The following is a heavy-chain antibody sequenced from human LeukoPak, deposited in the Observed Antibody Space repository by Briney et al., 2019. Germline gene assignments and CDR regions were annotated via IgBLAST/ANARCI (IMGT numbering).Heavy chain of an antibody. CDR3: ARYSSSSSLDY. J-gene: IGHJ4*02. V-gene: IGHV1-69*04. CDR2: IIPILGIA. D-gene: IGHD6-6*01. Sequence: SVKVSCKASGGTFSSYAISWVRQAPGQGLEWMGRIIPILGIANYAQKFQGRVTMTRDTSTSTVYMELSSLKSEDMAVYYCARYSSSSSLDYWGQGTLVTVSS. CDR1: GGTFSSYA.